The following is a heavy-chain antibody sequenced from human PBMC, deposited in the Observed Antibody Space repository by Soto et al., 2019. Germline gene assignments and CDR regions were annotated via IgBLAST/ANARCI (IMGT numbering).Heavy chain of an antibody. V-gene: IGHV4-30-4*01. J-gene: IGHJ4*02. Sequence: PSETLSLTCTVSGGCISSGDYYWSWIRQPPGKGLEWIGYIYYSGSTYYNPSLKSRVTISVDTSKNQFSLKLSSVTAADTAVYYCARETSWNYFDYWGQGTLVTVSS. CDR3: ARETSWNYFDY. CDR1: GGCISSGDYY. CDR2: IYYSGST. D-gene: IGHD5-12*01.